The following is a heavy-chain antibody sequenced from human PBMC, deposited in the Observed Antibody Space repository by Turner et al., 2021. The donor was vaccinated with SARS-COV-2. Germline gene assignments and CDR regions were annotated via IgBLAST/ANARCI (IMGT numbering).Heavy chain of an antibody. CDR2: IDDSGST. CDR1: GGSISDYY. D-gene: IGHD3-9*01. Sequence: QVQLQVSGPGLVKPSETLSLTSTVSGGSISDYYWNWIRQPPGKGLEWIGYIDDSGSTNYNPSLKSRVTISVDTSKNQFSLKLSSVTDADTAVYYCARGLYFDRLPDYWGQGTLVTVSS. V-gene: IGHV4-59*01. J-gene: IGHJ4*02. CDR3: ARGLYFDRLPDY.